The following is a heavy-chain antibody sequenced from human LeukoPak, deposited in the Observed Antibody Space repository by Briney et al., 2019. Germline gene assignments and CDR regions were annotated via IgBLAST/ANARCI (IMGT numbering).Heavy chain of an antibody. Sequence: PGGSLRLSCAASGFTFSSYGMSWVRQAPGKGLEWVSAISGSGGSTYYADSVKGRFTISRDNSKNTLYLQMNSLRAEDTAVYYCAKATTVTPRPNWFDPWGQGTLVTVSS. D-gene: IGHD4-17*01. V-gene: IGHV3-23*01. CDR2: ISGSGGST. J-gene: IGHJ5*02. CDR1: GFTFSSYG. CDR3: AKATTVTPRPNWFDP.